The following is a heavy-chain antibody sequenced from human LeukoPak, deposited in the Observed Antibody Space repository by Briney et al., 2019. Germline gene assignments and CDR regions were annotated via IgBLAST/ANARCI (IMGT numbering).Heavy chain of an antibody. Sequence: GGSLRLSCAASGFTFSSYAMSWVRQAPGKGLEWVSSLSGSGGSTHYADSVKGRFTISRDNSKNTLYLQMNSLRAEDTAVYYCAKSPHVQVPVYYLDPWGQGTLVTVSS. D-gene: IGHD3-22*01. CDR3: AKSPHVQVPVYYLDP. CDR1: GFTFSSYA. J-gene: IGHJ5*02. V-gene: IGHV3-23*01. CDR2: LSGSGGST.